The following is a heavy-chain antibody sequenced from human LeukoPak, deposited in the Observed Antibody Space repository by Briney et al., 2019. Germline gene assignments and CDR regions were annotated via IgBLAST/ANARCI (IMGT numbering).Heavy chain of an antibody. V-gene: IGHV3-9*01. Sequence: GGSLRLSCAASGFTFDDYAMHWVRQAAGKGLEWVSGISWNSGSIGYADSVKGRFTISRDNAKNSLYLQMNSLRDEDTALYYCANLGSAGCRRITSCSAYMDVWGKGTTVTVSS. CDR2: ISWNSGSI. CDR3: ANLGSAGCRRITSCSAYMDV. D-gene: IGHD2-2*01. J-gene: IGHJ6*03. CDR1: GFTFDDYA.